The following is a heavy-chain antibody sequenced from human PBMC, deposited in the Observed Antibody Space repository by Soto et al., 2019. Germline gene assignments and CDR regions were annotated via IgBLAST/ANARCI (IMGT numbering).Heavy chain of an antibody. D-gene: IGHD5-12*01. CDR2: INPNSGVT. V-gene: IGHV1-2*04. CDR1: GDTFTGYY. J-gene: IGHJ6*03. Sequence: QVQLVQSGAEVKKPGASVTVSCRASGDTFTGYYMHWVRQAPGQGLEWMGWINPNSGVTKYAQKFEGWVTMTRDTSLRTVYMQLSRLRSDDTAVYSCARESGGATATLDYYYFYMDVWGTGTTVTVSS. CDR3: ARESGGATATLDYYYFYMDV.